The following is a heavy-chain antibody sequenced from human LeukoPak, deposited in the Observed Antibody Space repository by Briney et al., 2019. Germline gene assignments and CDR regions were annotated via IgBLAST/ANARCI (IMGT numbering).Heavy chain of an antibody. CDR3: AREGIAVAGTSRWFDP. J-gene: IGHJ5*02. CDR2: IYTSGST. V-gene: IGHV4-4*07. Sequence: MTSETLSLTCTVSGSSISSYYWSWIRQPAGKGLAWIGRIYTSGSTNYNPSLKSRVTMSVDTSKNQFSLKLSSVTAADTAVYYCAREGIAVAGTSRWFDPWGQGTLVTVSS. CDR1: GSSISSYY. D-gene: IGHD6-19*01.